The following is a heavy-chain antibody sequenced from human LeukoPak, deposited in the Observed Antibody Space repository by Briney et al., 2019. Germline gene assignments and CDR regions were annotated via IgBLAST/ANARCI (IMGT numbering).Heavy chain of an antibody. J-gene: IGHJ4*02. CDR2: INPNSGGT. CDR1: GYTFTGYF. V-gene: IGHV1-2*06. D-gene: IGHD2-21*01. CDR3: ASLYSAVDS. Sequence: ASVKVSCKASGYTFTGYFMHWVRQAPGQGLEWMGRINPNSGGTNYAQKFQGRVTMIRDTSINTAYMELSRLTSDDTAVYYCASLYSAVDSWGQGTLVTVSS.